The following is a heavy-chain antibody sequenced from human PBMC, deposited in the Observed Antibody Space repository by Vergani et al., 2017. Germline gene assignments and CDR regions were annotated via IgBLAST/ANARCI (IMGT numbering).Heavy chain of an antibody. V-gene: IGHV4-61*02. J-gene: IGHJ3*02. D-gene: IGHD1-26*01. Sequence: QVQLQESGPGLVKPSQTLSLTCTVPGGSFNSGSYYWSWLRQPAGKRLEWNGRIHTNGVIHYNPSLNSRATIPVETSRKQNSLKLTSVTATDTASYFCARSNPYVGFDIWGQGTMITVSS. CDR2: IHTNGVI. CDR1: GGSFNSGSYY. CDR3: ARSNPYVGFDI.